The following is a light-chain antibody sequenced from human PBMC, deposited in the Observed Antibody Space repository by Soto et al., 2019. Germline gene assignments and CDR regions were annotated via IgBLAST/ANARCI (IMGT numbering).Light chain of an antibody. J-gene: IGKJ5*01. CDR1: QRVSSY. CDR2: DAS. Sequence: EIVLTQSPATLSLSPGERATLSFMAIQRVSSYLALYQQKPGQAPRLLIYDASNRATGIPARFSGSGSGTDFTLTISSLEPEDFAVYYCQQRSNWPPITFGQGTRLEIK. V-gene: IGKV3-11*01. CDR3: QQRSNWPPIT.